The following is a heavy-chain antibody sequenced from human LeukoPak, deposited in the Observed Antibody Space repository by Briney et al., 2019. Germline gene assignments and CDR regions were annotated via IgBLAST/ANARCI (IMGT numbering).Heavy chain of an antibody. D-gene: IGHD2-8*01. Sequence: SETLSLTCTVSGVSISSYYWSWIRQPPGKGLEWIGYIYYSGSTNYNPSLKSRVTISVDTSKNQFSLKLSSVTAADTAVYYCARVFYYVGYYYYMDVWGKGTTVTVSS. J-gene: IGHJ6*03. CDR3: ARVFYYVGYYYYMDV. V-gene: IGHV4-59*01. CDR2: IYYSGST. CDR1: GVSISSYY.